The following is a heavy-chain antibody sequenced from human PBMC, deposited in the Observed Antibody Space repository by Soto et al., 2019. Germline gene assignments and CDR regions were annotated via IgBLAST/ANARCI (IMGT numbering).Heavy chain of an antibody. J-gene: IGHJ4*02. CDR1: GYTFASYA. CDR2: ISAYNGNT. CDR3: ARDPPPPDY. V-gene: IGHV1-18*01. Sequence: GPSVKVSCKAAGYTFASYAISWMRHAPGQGLEWMGWISAYNGNTNYAQKLQGRVTMTTDTSTSTAYMELRSLRSDDTAVYYCARDPPPPDYWGQGTLVTSPQ.